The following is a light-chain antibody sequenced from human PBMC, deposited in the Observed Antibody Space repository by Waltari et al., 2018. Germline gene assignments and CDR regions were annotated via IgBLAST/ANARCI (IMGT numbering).Light chain of an antibody. CDR3: QQYYSTPLT. CDR1: ESVLYSSNNKNH. Sequence: EIVMTQSPESLAVSLGERATINCKYSESVLYSSNNKNHLAWYQQKPGQPPKLLLYWASTRKSGVPDRFSGSGSETDFTLTVTSLQAEDAAVYYCQQYYSTPLTFGGGTRVEI. J-gene: IGKJ4*01. CDR2: WAS. V-gene: IGKV4-1*01.